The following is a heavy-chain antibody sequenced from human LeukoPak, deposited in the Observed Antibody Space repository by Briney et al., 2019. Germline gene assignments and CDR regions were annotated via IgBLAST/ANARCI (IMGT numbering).Heavy chain of an antibody. D-gene: IGHD6-13*01. V-gene: IGHV3-7*01. Sequence: GGSLRLSCTASGLNFRTSWMSWVRQSPGKGLAFLANIRYDRTVKNYVDSVKGRFTISRDNPKNSLYLLMDSLRADDTAVYYCARDPDSSSFDYWGQGVLVTVSS. CDR2: IRYDRTVK. J-gene: IGHJ4*02. CDR1: GLNFRTSW. CDR3: ARDPDSSSFDY.